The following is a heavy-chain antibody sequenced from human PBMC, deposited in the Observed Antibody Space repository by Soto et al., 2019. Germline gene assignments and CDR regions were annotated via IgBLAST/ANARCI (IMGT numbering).Heavy chain of an antibody. CDR1: GGSISSYY. D-gene: IGHD2-15*01. CDR2: IYYSGST. V-gene: IGHV4-59*01. CDR3: ARDPSGGAPFDY. J-gene: IGHJ4*02. Sequence: SETLSLTCTVSGGSISSYYWSWIRQPPGKGLEWIGYIYYSGSTNYNPSPKSRVTISVDTSKNQFSLKLSSVTAADTAVYYCARDPSGGAPFDYWGQGTLVTVSS.